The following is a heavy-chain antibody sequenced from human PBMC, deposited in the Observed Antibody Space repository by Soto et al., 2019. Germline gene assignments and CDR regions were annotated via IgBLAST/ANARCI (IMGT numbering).Heavy chain of an antibody. J-gene: IGHJ4*02. CDR3: ARGLGNTGWYYFDY. Sequence: QVQLVESGGGVVQPGRSLRLSCAASGFTFNNYAMHWVRQAPGKGLEWVAVISYDGSNKYYTDSVKGRFTISRDNSKNTLYLQMNCLRDADTAVYYCARGLGNTGWYYFDYWGQGTLSTVSS. CDR1: GFTFNNYA. V-gene: IGHV3-30-3*01. CDR2: ISYDGSNK. D-gene: IGHD6-19*01.